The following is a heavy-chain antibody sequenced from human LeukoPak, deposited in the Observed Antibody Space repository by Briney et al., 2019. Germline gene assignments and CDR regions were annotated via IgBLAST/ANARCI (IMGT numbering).Heavy chain of an antibody. CDR3: ARGVGATGYFDY. D-gene: IGHD1-26*01. CDR1: GGTFSTYA. Sequence: SVKVSCKASGGTFSTYAISWVRQAPGQGLEWMGGIIPIFGTANYAQKFQGRVTITADESTSTAYMELRSLRSDDTAVYYCARGVGATGYFDYWGQGTLVTVSS. J-gene: IGHJ4*02. CDR2: IIPIFGTA. V-gene: IGHV1-69*13.